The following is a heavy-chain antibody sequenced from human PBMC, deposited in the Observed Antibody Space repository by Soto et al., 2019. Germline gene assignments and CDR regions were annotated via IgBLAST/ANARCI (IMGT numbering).Heavy chain of an antibody. D-gene: IGHD1-7*01. V-gene: IGHV3-7*01. CDR1: GFTFSSYC. CDR2: IKQDGSEK. J-gene: IGHJ4*02. CDR3: ARDLGRARELGFDY. Sequence: GGSLRLSCAASGFTFSSYCMSWVRQAPGKGLEWVANIKQDGSEKYYVDSVKGRFTISRDNAKNSLYLQMNSLRAEDTAVYYCARDLGRARELGFDYGGKGTLVTVSS.